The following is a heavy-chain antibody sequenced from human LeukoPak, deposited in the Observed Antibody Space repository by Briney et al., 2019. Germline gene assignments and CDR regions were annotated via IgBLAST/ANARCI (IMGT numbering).Heavy chain of an antibody. CDR3: ARGRLLRLESFFDL. CDR2: FSRDGNDV. CDR1: GFFFSNNE. J-gene: IGHJ4*02. V-gene: IGHV3-48*03. D-gene: IGHD2-21*01. Sequence: GGSLRLSCAASGFFFSNNEMHWVRQAPGKGLEWVAYFSRDGNDVHYADSARGRFTISSDKSTNSVVLQMNRLRVEDTAVYYCARGRLLRLESFFDLWGQGTLVTVSS.